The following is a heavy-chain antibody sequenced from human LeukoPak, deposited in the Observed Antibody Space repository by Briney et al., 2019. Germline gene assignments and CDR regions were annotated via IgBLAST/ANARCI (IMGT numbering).Heavy chain of an antibody. D-gene: IGHD3-10*01. J-gene: IGHJ4*02. CDR1: GGSFSGYY. CDR2: IYYSGST. Sequence: ETLSLTCAVYGGSFSGYYWSWIRQPPGKGLEWIGYIYYSGSTNYNPSLKSRVTISVDTSKNQFSLKLSSVTAADTAVYYCARELYYGSGLGFDYWGRGTLVTVSS. CDR3: ARELYYGSGLGFDY. V-gene: IGHV4-59*01.